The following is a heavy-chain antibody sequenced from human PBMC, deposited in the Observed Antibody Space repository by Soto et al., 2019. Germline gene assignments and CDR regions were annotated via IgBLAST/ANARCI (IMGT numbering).Heavy chain of an antibody. CDR3: ARNYYDSSGYFLDWFDP. V-gene: IGHV3-48*02. CDR1: GFTFSSYS. Sequence: PVGSLRLSCAASGFTFSSYSMNWVRQAPGKGLEWVSYISSSSSTIYYADSVKGRFTISRDNAKNSLYLQMNSLRDEDTAVYYCARNYYDSSGYFLDWFDPWGQGTLVTVSS. D-gene: IGHD3-22*01. CDR2: ISSSSSTI. J-gene: IGHJ5*02.